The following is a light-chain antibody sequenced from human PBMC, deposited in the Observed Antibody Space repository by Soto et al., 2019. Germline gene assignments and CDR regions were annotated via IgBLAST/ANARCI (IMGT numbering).Light chain of an antibody. V-gene: IGLV2-14*01. Sequence: SVLTQPASVSGSPRQSIATSCTGTSGDVGGYDYVSWYQQHPDKAPKLMIYEVTKRPSWVSNRFSGSKSGNTASLTISGLQPEDEADYYCSSHTSGSTRVFGSGTKVTVL. J-gene: IGLJ1*01. CDR2: EVT. CDR3: SSHTSGSTRV. CDR1: SGDVGGYDY.